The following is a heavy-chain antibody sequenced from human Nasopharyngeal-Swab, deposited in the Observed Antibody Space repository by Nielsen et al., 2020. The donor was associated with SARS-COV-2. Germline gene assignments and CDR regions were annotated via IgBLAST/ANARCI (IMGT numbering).Heavy chain of an antibody. CDR1: GFTVSSTY. CDR2: VYSDGTT. CDR3: ARGIAAAGRFDD. D-gene: IGHD6-13*01. V-gene: IGHV3-53*01. J-gene: IGHJ4*02. Sequence: GGSLRLTCAASGFTVSSTYMNWVRQPPGKGLEWVSFVYSDGTTYYADSVKGPFPISRDSSRNTLYLQMNSLRAEDTAVYYCARGIAAAGRFDDWGQGTLVTVSS.